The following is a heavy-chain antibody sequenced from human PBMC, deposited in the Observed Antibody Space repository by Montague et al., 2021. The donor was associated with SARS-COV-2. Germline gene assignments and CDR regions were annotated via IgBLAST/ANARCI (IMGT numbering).Heavy chain of an antibody. CDR2: MNPNSGNT. D-gene: IGHD2-2*01. CDR1: GYTFTSYD. J-gene: IGHJ6*03. CDR3: ARGEGSTSWCYYYYYMDV. Sequence: SVKVSCKASGYTFTSYDINWVRQATGQGLEWMGWMNPNSGNTGYAQKFQGRVTMTRNTSISTAYMELSSLRSEDTAVYYCARGEGSTSWCYYYYYMDVWGKGTTVTVSS. V-gene: IGHV1-8*01.